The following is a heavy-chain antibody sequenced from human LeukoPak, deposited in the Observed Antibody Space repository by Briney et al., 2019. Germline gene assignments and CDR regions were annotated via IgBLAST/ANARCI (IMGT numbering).Heavy chain of an antibody. V-gene: IGHV4-59*01. CDR2: IYNSGNT. Sequence: PSETLSLTCTVSGGSIGSYYWSWIRQPPGKGLEWISYIYNSGNTNYSPSLKSRVSISVDTPKNQFSLKLSSVTAADTAVYYCARPSRDGYRYTFDYWGQGILVTVSS. J-gene: IGHJ4*02. CDR1: GGSIGSYY. D-gene: IGHD5-24*01. CDR3: ARPSRDGYRYTFDY.